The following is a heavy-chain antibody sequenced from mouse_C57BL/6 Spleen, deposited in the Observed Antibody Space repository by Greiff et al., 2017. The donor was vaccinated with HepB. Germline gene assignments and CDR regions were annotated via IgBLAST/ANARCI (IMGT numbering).Heavy chain of an antibody. J-gene: IGHJ4*01. V-gene: IGHV5-4*01. Sequence: EVQLQQSGGGLVKPGGSLKLSCAASGFTFSSYAMSWVRQTPEKRLEWVATISDGGSYTYYPDNVKGRFTISRDNAKNNLYLQMSHLKSEDTAMYYCARDTEGYYAMDYWGQGTSVTVSS. CDR3: ARDTEGYYAMDY. CDR2: ISDGGSYT. CDR1: GFTFSSYA. D-gene: IGHD3-2*02.